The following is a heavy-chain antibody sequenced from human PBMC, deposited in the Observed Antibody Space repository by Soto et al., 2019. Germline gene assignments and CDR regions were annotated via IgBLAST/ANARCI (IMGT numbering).Heavy chain of an antibody. CDR1: GYTFTSYT. V-gene: IGHV1-3*04. J-gene: IGHJ6*02. Sequence: VASVKVSCKASGYTFTSYTMHWVRQAPGQRLEWMGWINTGNGNTKYSEKFQDRVTIIRDTSASTAYMELSSLRSEDTAVHYCARTSQLRLGELPFDGMDVWGQGTTVTVSS. D-gene: IGHD3-16*02. CDR3: ARTSQLRLGELPFDGMDV. CDR2: INTGNGNT.